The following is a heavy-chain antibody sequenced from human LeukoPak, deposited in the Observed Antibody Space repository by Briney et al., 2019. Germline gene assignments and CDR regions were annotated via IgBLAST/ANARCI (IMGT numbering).Heavy chain of an antibody. Sequence: ASVKVSCKASGYTFTSYAMNWARQAPGQGLEWMGWINTNTGNPTYAQGFTGRFVFSLDTSVSTTYLQINNLKAEDTAVYYCARGESTSNDNVWGSYRYPYYYYGMDVRGQGTTVTVSS. CDR1: GYTFTSYA. J-gene: IGHJ6*02. CDR2: INTNTGNP. D-gene: IGHD3-16*02. V-gene: IGHV7-4-1*02. CDR3: ARGESTSNDNVWGSYRYPYYYYGMDV.